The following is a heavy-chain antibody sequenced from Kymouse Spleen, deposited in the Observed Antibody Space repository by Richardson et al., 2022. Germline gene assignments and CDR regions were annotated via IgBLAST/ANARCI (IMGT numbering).Heavy chain of an antibody. Sequence: QVQLVQSGAEVKKPGASVKVSCKASGYTFTSYAMHWVRQAPGQRLEWMGWINAGNGNTKYSQKFQGRVTITRDTSASTAYMELSSLRSEDTAVYYCARDESTIFGVVKDYYYGMDVWGQGTTVTVSS. V-gene: IGHV1-3*01. D-gene: IGHD3-3*01. CDR3: ARDESTIFGVVKDYYYGMDV. CDR2: INAGNGNT. J-gene: IGHJ6*02. CDR1: GYTFTSYA.